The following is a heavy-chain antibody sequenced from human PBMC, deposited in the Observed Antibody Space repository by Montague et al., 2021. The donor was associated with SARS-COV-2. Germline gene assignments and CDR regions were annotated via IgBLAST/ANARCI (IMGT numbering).Heavy chain of an antibody. D-gene: IGHD3-3*01. CDR1: GGSISSYY. CDR3: ARGPNHYDFWGGYYYYYMDV. J-gene: IGHJ6*03. CDR2: IYYSGST. V-gene: IGHV4-59*01. Sequence: SETLSLTCTVSGGSISSYYWSWIRQPPGKGLEWIGYIYYSGSTNYNPSLKSRVTISVDTSKNQFSLKLSSVTAADTAVYYCARGPNHYDFWGGYYYYYMDVWGKGTPVTVSS.